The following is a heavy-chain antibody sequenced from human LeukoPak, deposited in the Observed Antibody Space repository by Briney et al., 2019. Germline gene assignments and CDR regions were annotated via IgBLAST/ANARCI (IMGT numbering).Heavy chain of an antibody. V-gene: IGHV3-74*01. J-gene: IGHJ4*02. CDR2: INSDGSST. D-gene: IGHD6-13*01. CDR1: GFTFSSYW. CDR3: AREKLAAAGEIHFDY. Sequence: GGSLRLSCAASGFTFSSYWMRWVRQAPGKGLVWVSRINSDGSSTSYADSVKGRFTISRDNAKNTLYLQMNSLRAEDTAVYYCAREKLAAAGEIHFDYWGQGTLVTVSS.